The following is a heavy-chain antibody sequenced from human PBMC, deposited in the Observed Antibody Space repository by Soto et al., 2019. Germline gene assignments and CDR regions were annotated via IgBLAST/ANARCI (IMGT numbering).Heavy chain of an antibody. Sequence: VGSLRLSCEASGRVFSSFWMSWVRQAPGKGLEWVAYIKQDGSEKYYVDSVKGRFTISRDNPKSSLYLQMNNLRAEDTAVYYCARGHKGLEVWGQGTTVTVSS. J-gene: IGHJ6*02. CDR2: IKQDGSEK. CDR3: ARGHKGLEV. V-gene: IGHV3-7*01. CDR1: GRVFSSFW.